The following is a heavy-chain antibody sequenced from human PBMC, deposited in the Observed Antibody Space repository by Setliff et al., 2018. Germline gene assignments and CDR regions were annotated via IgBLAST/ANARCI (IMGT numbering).Heavy chain of an antibody. J-gene: IGHJ6*02. CDR1: GGSFSGYY. Sequence: PSETLSLTCAVYGGSFSGYYWSWIRQPPGKGLEWIGEINRSGSANYNPSLKSRVTISVDTSKNQFSLKLSSVTAADTAVYYCATDLLGLYYGLDVWGQGTTVTVSS. CDR3: ATDLLGLYYGLDV. V-gene: IGHV4-34*01. CDR2: INRSGSA. D-gene: IGHD3-16*01.